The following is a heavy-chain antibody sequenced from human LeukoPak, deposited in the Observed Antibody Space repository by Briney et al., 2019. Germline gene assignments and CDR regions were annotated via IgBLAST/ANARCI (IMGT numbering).Heavy chain of an antibody. CDR3: AREGGSQTARDAFDI. CDR2: ISSSSSTI. D-gene: IGHD3-16*01. V-gene: IGHV3-48*01. J-gene: IGHJ3*02. Sequence: RGSLRLSCAASGFTFSSYSMNWVRQAPGKGLEWVSYISSSSSTIYYADSVKGRFTISRDNAKNSLYLQMNSLRAEDTAVYYCAREGGSQTARDAFDIWGQGTMVTVSS. CDR1: GFTFSSYS.